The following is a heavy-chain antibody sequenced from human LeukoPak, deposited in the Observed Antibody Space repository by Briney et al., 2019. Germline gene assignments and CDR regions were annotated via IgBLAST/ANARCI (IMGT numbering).Heavy chain of an antibody. Sequence: GRSLRLSCAASGFTFSSYGMHWVRQAPGKGLEWVAVISYDGSNKYYADSVKGRFTISRDNSKNTLYLQMDSLRAEDTAVYYCAKEGLYDSSALDYWGQGTLVTVSS. J-gene: IGHJ4*02. CDR3: AKEGLYDSSALDY. D-gene: IGHD3-22*01. CDR2: ISYDGSNK. CDR1: GFTFSSYG. V-gene: IGHV3-30*18.